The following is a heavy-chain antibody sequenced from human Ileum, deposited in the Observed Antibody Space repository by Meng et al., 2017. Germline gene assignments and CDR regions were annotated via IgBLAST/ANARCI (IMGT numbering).Heavy chain of an antibody. J-gene: IGHJ4*02. CDR2: ISASGGNT. D-gene: IGHD7-27*01. CDR3: VPRLTANWGSGLDY. Sequence: CGGGLVQPGGALRLSCADSGFTFTNYVMSWVRQAPGKGLEWVSIISASGGNTYYADSVKGRFTISRDNSKNTLHLQMNSLGVEDTAVYYCVPRLTANWGSGLDYWGQGTLVTVSS. V-gene: IGHV3-23*01. CDR1: GFTFTNYV.